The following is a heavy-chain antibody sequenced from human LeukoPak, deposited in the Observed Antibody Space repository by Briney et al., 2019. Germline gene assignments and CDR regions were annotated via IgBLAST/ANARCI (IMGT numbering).Heavy chain of an antibody. J-gene: IGHJ4*02. V-gene: IGHV3-23*01. CDR2: ISVDGTYT. CDR3: AKHASGLNRPYYFDY. D-gene: IGHD3/OR15-3a*01. CDR1: GFTFTSYA. Sequence: GGSLRLSCAASGFTFTSYAMNWVRQAPGEGLEWVSAISVDGTYTYYADSVEGRFTVSRDNTKNTLYLQMNGLRAEDTALYFCAKHASGLNRPYYFDYWGQGTLVTVSS.